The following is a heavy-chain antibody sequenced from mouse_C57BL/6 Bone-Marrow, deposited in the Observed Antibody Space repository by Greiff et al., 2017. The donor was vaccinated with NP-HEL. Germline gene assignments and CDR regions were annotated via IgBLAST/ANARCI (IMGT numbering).Heavy chain of an antibody. CDR2: INYDGSST. CDR3: ARDRDDGYYYFDY. CDR1: GFTFSDYY. D-gene: IGHD2-3*01. V-gene: IGHV5-16*01. Sequence: EVKLMESEGGLVQPGSSMKLSCTASGFTFSDYYMAWVRQVPEKGLEWVANINYDGSSTYYLDSLKSRFIISRDNAKNILYLQMSSLKSEDTATYYCARDRDDGYYYFDYWGQGTTLTVSS. J-gene: IGHJ2*01.